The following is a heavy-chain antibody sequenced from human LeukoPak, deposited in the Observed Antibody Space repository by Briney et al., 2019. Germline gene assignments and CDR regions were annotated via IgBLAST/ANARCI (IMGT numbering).Heavy chain of an antibody. CDR1: GFTFSSYA. V-gene: IGHV3-30-3*01. D-gene: IGHD3-16*01. CDR2: ISYDGSNK. CDR3: ARDFGLTGEGDY. Sequence: GRSLRLSCAASGFTFSSYAMHWVRQAPGKGLEWVAVISYDGSNKYYADSVKGRFTISRDNSKNTLYLQMNSLRAEDTAVYYCARDFGLTGEGDYWGQGTLVTVSS. J-gene: IGHJ4*02.